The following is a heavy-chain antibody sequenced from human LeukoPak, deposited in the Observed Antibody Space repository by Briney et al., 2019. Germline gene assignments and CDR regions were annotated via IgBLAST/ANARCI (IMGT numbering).Heavy chain of an antibody. J-gene: IGHJ4*02. CDR3: ARGAAAGQYYFDY. D-gene: IGHD6-13*01. V-gene: IGHV3-30-3*01. Sequence: PGGSLRLSCAASGFTFSSYAMHWVRQAPGKGLEWVAVISYDGSNKYYADSVKGRFTISRDNSKNTLYLQMNSLRAEDTAVYYCARGAAAGQYYFDYWGQGTLVTVSS. CDR2: ISYDGSNK. CDR1: GFTFSSYA.